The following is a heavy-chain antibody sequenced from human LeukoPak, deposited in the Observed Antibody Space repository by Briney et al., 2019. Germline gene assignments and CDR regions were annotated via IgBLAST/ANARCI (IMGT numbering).Heavy chain of an antibody. CDR2: IYYSGST. D-gene: IGHD6-19*01. V-gene: IGHV4-39*01. CDR1: GGSISRSSYY. J-gene: IGHJ5*02. Sequence: SETLSLTCTVSGGSISRSSYYWGWIRQPPGKGLEWIGSIYYSGSTYYNPSLKSRVTISVDAFKNQDSLELNSVTAADPAAYYYARSYNSCYYNWFDPWGQGTLVTVSS. CDR3: ARSYNSCYYNWFDP.